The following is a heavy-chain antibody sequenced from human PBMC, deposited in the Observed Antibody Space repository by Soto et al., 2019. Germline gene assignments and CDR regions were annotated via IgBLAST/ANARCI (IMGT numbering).Heavy chain of an antibody. CDR2: ISSSSSYI. D-gene: IGHD3-3*01. Sequence: PGGSLRLSCAASGFTFSSYSMNWVRQAPGKRLEWVSSISSSSSYIYYADSVKGRFTISRDNAKNSLYLQMNSLRAEDTAVYYCARATLGSDFWSGYYTGGYYYYMDVWGKGTTVTVSS. CDR1: GFTFSSYS. CDR3: ARATLGSDFWSGYYTGGYYYYMDV. J-gene: IGHJ6*03. V-gene: IGHV3-21*01.